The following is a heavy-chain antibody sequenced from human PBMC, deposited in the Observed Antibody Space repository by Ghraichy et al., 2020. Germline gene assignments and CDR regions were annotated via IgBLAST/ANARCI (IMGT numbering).Heavy chain of an antibody. V-gene: IGHV4-31*03. CDR3: ARDGGYFLAFDY. CDR2: IFNSGFT. CDR1: GGSVSSGGHY. J-gene: IGHJ4*02. D-gene: IGHD3-22*01. Sequence: SETLSLTCSVSGGSVSSGGHYWTWIRQNPGKGLECIGFIFNSGFTYYNPSLKSRASISSDTSKNQFSLKLDSVTAADTAVYYCARDGGYFLAFDYCCQGTPVTVSS.